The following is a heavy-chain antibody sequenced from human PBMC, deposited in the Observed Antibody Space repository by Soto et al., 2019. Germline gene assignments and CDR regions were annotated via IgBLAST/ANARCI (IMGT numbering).Heavy chain of an antibody. D-gene: IGHD3-22*01. CDR1: GYTFTIYA. J-gene: IGHJ5*02. CDR2: INPNSGGT. CDR3: ARDRLGSSGSYNRLFDP. Sequence: ASVKVSCKASGYTFTIYAMRWVRQAPGQGLEWMGWINPNSGGTNYAQKFQGWVTMTRDTSISTAYMELSRLRSDDTAVYYCARDRLGSSGSYNRLFDPWGQGTLVTVSS. V-gene: IGHV1-2*04.